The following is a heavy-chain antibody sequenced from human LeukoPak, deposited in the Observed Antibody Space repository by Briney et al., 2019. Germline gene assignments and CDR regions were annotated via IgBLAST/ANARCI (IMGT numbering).Heavy chain of an antibody. CDR2: ISGSGGST. D-gene: IGHD3-10*01. CDR1: GFTFSSYA. J-gene: IGHJ6*02. CDR3: AKDPRITMVRGSDGFYYYGMDV. V-gene: IGHV3-23*01. Sequence: GGSLRLSCAASGFTFSSYAMSWVRQAPGKGLEWDSAISGSGGSTYYADSVEGRFTISRDNSKNTLHLQMNSLRAEDTAVYYCAKDPRITMVRGSDGFYYYGMDVWGQGTTVTVSS.